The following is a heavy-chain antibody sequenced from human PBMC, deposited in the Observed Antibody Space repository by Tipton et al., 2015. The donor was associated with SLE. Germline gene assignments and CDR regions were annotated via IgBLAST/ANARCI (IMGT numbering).Heavy chain of an antibody. CDR1: GGSISSSNW. CDR3: ARVKDYYENWFDP. V-gene: IGHV4-4*02. J-gene: IGHJ5*02. D-gene: IGHD3-22*01. Sequence: TLSLTCAVSGGSISSSNWWSWVRQPPGKGLEWIGEIYHSGSTNYNPSLKSRVTISVDTSKNQFSLKLSSVTAADTAVYYCARVKDYYENWFDPWGQGTLVTVSS. CDR2: IYHSGST.